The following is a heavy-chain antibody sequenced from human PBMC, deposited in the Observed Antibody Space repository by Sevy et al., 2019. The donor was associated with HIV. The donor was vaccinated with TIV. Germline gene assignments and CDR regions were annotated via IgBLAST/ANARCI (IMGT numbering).Heavy chain of an antibody. V-gene: IGHV3-7*01. D-gene: IGHD6-13*01. CDR2: IKQDGSEK. CDR3: ARGLTQKYSSSWYEPYYFDY. Sequence: GGSLRLSCAASGFTFSSYWMSWVRQAPGKGLEWVANIKQDGSEKYYVYSVKGRFTISRDNAKNSLFLQMNSLRAEDTAVYYCARGLTQKYSSSWYEPYYFDYWGQGTLVTVSS. CDR1: GFTFSSYW. J-gene: IGHJ4*02.